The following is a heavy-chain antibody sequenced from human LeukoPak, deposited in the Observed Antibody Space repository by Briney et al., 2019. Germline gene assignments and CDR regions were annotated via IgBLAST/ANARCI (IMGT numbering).Heavy chain of an antibody. CDR3: ARLGGIVVVPAAIFPSLAAFDI. D-gene: IGHD2-2*02. V-gene: IGHV5-51*01. CDR2: IYPGDSDT. J-gene: IGHJ3*02. CDR1: GYSFTSYW. Sequence: PGESLKISCKGSGYSFTSYWIGWVRQMPGKGLEWMGIIYPGDSDTRYSPSFQGQVTISADKSISTAYLQWSSLKASDTAMYYCARLGGIVVVPAAIFPSLAAFDIWGQGTMVTVSS.